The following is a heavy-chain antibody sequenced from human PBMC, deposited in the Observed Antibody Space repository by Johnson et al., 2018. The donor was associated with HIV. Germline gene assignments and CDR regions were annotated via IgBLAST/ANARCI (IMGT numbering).Heavy chain of an antibody. CDR1: GFTFRSYA. V-gene: IGHV3-30*04. J-gene: IGHJ3*02. Sequence: QVQLVESGGGVVQPGRSLRLSCAASGFTFRSYAMHWVRQAPGKGLEWVAVISYDGKSTYYADSVKGRFTISRDNSKNTLYLQMNSLGAEDTAVYYCAPLGDALDIWGQGKMVTVSS. CDR3: APLGDALDI. D-gene: IGHD7-27*01. CDR2: ISYDGKST.